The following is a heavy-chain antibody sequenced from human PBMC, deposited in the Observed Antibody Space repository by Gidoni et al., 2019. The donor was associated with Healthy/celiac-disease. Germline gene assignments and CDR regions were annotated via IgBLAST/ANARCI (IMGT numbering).Heavy chain of an antibody. CDR1: GGSISSSSYY. J-gene: IGHJ5*02. V-gene: IGHV4-39*01. Sequence: QLQLQESGPGLVKPSETLSLTCTVSGGSISSSSYYWGGLRQPPGKGLEWIGSIHYSGSTFYNPSLKSRATISVDTSKNQFSLKLNSVTATETAVYYCARHVAILGWFDPWGQGTLVTVSS. CDR2: IHYSGST. D-gene: IGHD2-2*02. CDR3: ARHVAILGWFDP.